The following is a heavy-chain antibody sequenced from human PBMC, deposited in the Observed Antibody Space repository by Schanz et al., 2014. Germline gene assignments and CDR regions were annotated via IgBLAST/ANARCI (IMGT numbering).Heavy chain of an antibody. D-gene: IGHD1-26*01. J-gene: IGHJ4*02. V-gene: IGHV3-48*02. Sequence: EVQLVESGGGLVQPGGSLRLSCAASGFTVSINYMSWVRQAPGKGLEWVSYISATSAKIDYADSVQGRFTISRDNAKNSLYLQMSSLRDEDTAVYYCAKDPSYGSDWVKYLDHWGQGTLVTVSS. CDR1: GFTVSINY. CDR3: AKDPSYGSDWVKYLDH. CDR2: ISATSAKI.